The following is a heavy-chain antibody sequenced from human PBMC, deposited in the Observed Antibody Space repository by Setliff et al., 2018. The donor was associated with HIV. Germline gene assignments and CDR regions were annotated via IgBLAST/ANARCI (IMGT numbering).Heavy chain of an antibody. CDR2: IIPSGST. J-gene: IGHJ4*02. D-gene: IGHD3-10*01. V-gene: IGHV4-39*07. Sequence: SETLSLTCTVSGYSISSGSYYWSWIRQPPGKGLKWIGEIIPSGSTNYNPSLKSRVTISVDTSKNQFSLTLNSVTAADTAVYFCARVEAKIRGATYGMDVWGQGTLVTVSS. CDR3: ARVEAKIRGATYGMDV. CDR1: GYSISSGSYY.